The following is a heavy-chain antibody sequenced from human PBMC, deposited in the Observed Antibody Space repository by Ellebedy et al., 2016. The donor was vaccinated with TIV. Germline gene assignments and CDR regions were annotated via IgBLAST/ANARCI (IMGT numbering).Heavy chain of an antibody. CDR3: ARVPYTGTTLGYYYYGMDV. Sequence: ASVKVSXKASGYTFTGYYMHWVRQATGQGLEWMGWMNPNSGNTGYAQKFQGRVTMTRNTSISTAYMELSSLRSEDTAVYYCARVPYTGTTLGYYYYGMDVWGQGTTVTVSS. CDR1: GYTFTGYY. J-gene: IGHJ6*02. V-gene: IGHV1-8*02. D-gene: IGHD1-7*01. CDR2: MNPNSGNT.